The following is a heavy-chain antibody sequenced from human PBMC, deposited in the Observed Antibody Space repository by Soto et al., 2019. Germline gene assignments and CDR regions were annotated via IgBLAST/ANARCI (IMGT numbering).Heavy chain of an antibody. V-gene: IGHV4-59*08. Sequence: PSETLSLTCAVSGGSISSYYWSWIRQPPGKGLEWIGYIYYSGSTNYNPSLKSRVTISVDTSKNQFSLKLSSVTAADTAVYYCARHGGLRYQTTVYYYYYMDVWGKGTTVTSP. CDR3: ARHGGLRYQTTVYYYYYMDV. CDR2: IYYSGST. CDR1: GGSISSYY. J-gene: IGHJ6*03. D-gene: IGHD1-1*01.